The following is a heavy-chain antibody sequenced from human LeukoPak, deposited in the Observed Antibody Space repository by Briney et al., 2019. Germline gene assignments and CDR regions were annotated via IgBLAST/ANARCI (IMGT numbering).Heavy chain of an antibody. CDR3: ARDLHYYGSGP. D-gene: IGHD3-10*01. CDR1: GFNFRDYS. J-gene: IGHJ5*02. CDR2: ISGTSTYM. V-gene: IGHV3-21*01. Sequence: GGSLRLSCVAYGFNFRDYSMNWVRQAPGKGLDWVSGISGTSTYMYYGDSVKGRFTVSRDNAKNSLYLQMESLRVEDTAVYYCARDLHYYGSGPWGQGTLVTVSS.